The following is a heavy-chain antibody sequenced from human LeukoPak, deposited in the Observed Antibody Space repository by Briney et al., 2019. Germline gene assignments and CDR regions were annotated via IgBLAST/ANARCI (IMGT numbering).Heavy chain of an antibody. D-gene: IGHD3-3*01. CDR3: ARGDRNKYTSCDFAY. J-gene: IGHJ4*02. V-gene: IGHV4-34*01. CDR2: VNHSGAS. CDR1: GGSLSGFF. Sequence: PSETLSLTCAVSGGSLSGFFWSWIRQPPGKGLEWIGEVNHSGASNYKPSLKSRVTISVDTSRTQLSLMLTSVTAADTALYYCARGDRNKYTSCDFAYWGQGILVTVSS.